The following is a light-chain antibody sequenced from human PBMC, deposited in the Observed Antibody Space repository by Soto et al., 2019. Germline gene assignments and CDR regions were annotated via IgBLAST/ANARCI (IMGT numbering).Light chain of an antibody. J-gene: IGKJ4*01. CDR3: QQSYRTPLT. Sequence: DIQMTQSPSSLSASVGDRVTITCRASQSISSYLNWYQQKPGKAPKLLIYAASSLQSGVPSRFSGSGSGTDFTLTISSLPPEGFATYYCQQSYRTPLTFGGGTKVEIK. CDR1: QSISSY. V-gene: IGKV1-39*01. CDR2: AAS.